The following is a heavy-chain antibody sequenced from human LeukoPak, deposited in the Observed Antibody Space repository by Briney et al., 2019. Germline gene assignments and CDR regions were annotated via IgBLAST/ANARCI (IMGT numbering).Heavy chain of an antibody. CDR3: AKDLTYYYDSTGYYFDY. V-gene: IGHV3-23*01. J-gene: IGHJ4*02. Sequence: GGSLRLSCAASGFTFSSYAMSWVRQAPGKGLELVSGIRGSGGTTYYADSVKGRFTISRDNSKNTLYLQLNSLRAEDTAIYYCAKDLTYYYDSTGYYFDYWGQGTLITVSS. CDR1: GFTFSSYA. CDR2: IRGSGGTT. D-gene: IGHD3-22*01.